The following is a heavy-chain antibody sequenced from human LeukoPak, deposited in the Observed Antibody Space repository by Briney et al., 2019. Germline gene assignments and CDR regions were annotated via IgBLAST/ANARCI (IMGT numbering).Heavy chain of an antibody. Sequence: GGSLRLSCAASGFTFSSYGMHWGRQAPGKGLEWVAVISYDGSNKYYADSVKGRFTISRDNSKNTLYLQMNSLRAEDTAVYYCAKDLYGWAVAGPLDYWGQGTLVTVSS. CDR2: ISYDGSNK. CDR3: AKDLYGWAVAGPLDY. J-gene: IGHJ4*02. V-gene: IGHV3-30*18. D-gene: IGHD6-19*01. CDR1: GFTFSSYG.